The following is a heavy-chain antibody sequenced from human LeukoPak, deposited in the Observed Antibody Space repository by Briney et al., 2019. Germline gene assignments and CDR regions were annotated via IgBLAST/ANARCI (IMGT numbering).Heavy chain of an antibody. CDR2: INHSGRT. CDR1: GGSISSGGYY. CDR3: ARGGFSSGRRTDF. Sequence: SETLSLTCTVSGGSISSGGYYWSWIRQPPGKGLEWIGQINHSGRTNYNPSLESRLTISLDTSNNHLSLNLRSVAAADTAVYYCARGGFSSGRRTDFWGQGTLVTVSS. V-gene: IGHV4-39*07. J-gene: IGHJ4*02. D-gene: IGHD6-19*01.